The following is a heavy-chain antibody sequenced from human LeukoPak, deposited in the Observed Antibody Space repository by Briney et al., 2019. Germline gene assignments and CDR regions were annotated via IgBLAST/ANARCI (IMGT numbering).Heavy chain of an antibody. CDR2: INPNSGGT. CDR1: GYTFTGYY. Sequence: ASVKVSCKASGYTFTGYYMHWVRQAPGQGLEWMGWINPNSGGTNYAQKFQAWVTMTRDTSISTAYMELNRLRSDDTAVYYCAREGIAAPPRFPMDVWGQGTTVTVSS. V-gene: IGHV1-2*04. CDR3: AREGIAAPPRFPMDV. D-gene: IGHD6-13*01. J-gene: IGHJ6*02.